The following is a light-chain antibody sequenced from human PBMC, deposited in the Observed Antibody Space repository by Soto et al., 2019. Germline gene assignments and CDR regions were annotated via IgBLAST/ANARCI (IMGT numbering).Light chain of an antibody. CDR1: QSINSY. CDR3: QQSYTTPPT. J-gene: IGKJ2*01. V-gene: IGKV1-39*01. CDR2: AAS. Sequence: DIQMTQSLSSLSASVGDRGTITCRARQSINSYLNWYQQKPGKAPKLLMYAASSLQRGVPPRFSGTGSGTDFALTLRRQQPEDFPTYYCQQSYTTPPTFVQRTKREMK.